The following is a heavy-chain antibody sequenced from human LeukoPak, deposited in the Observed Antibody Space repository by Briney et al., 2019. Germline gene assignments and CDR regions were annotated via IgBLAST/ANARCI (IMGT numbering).Heavy chain of an antibody. D-gene: IGHD3-22*01. CDR2: IIPIFGTA. J-gene: IGHJ4*02. CDR3: ARRRYYYDSSGRFDY. Sequence: SVKVSCKASGGTFSSYAISWVRQAPGQGREWMGGIIPIFGTANYAEKFQVRVTITEDESTRTAYMELSSLGSEDTAVYYCARRRYYYDSSGRFDYWGQGTLVTVSS. CDR1: GGTFSSYA. V-gene: IGHV1-69*13.